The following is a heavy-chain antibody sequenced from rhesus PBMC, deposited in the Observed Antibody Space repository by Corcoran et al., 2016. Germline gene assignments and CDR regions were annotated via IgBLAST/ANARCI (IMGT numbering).Heavy chain of an antibody. Sequence: QVQLQESGPGLVKPSETLSLTCAVSGYSISCGYYWSWIRQPPGKGLEWIGYITYRGSTSYNPSLKSRVTISRDTSKNQFSLKLTSVTAADTAVYYCARGGSGWYSGYWGQGVLVTVSS. J-gene: IGHJ4*01. V-gene: IGHV4-122*02. D-gene: IGHD6-31*01. CDR3: ARGGSGWYSGY. CDR1: GYSISCGYY. CDR2: ITYRGST.